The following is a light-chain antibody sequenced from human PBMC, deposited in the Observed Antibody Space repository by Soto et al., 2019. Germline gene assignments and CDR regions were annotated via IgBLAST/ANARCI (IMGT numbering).Light chain of an antibody. CDR1: QSVSRN. V-gene: IGKV3-15*01. J-gene: IGKJ2*02. CDR2: GAS. Sequence: EIVMTQSPATLSVSPGERATLSCSASQSVSRNFAWYQQKPGQAPRLLIYGASTRATGIPARFSGSGSGTEFTLTISSLQSEDLAVYYCQQYHNWPRGTFGQGTKLEIK. CDR3: QQYHNWPRGT.